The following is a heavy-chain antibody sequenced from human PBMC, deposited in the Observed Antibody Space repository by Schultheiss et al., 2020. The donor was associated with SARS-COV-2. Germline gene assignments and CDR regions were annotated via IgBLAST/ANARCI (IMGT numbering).Heavy chain of an antibody. Sequence: GGSLRLSCAASGFTFSSYGMHWVRQAPGKGLEWVAVIWYDGSNKYYADSVKGRFTISRDNSKNTLYLQMNSLRAEDTAVYYCAKVEPSIAAPFDYWGQGTLVTVSS. CDR1: GFTFSSYG. CDR3: AKVEPSIAAPFDY. V-gene: IGHV3-33*06. CDR2: IWYDGSNK. J-gene: IGHJ4*02. D-gene: IGHD6-6*01.